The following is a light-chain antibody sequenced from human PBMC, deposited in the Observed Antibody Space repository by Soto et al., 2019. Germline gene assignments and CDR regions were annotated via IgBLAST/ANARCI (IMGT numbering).Light chain of an antibody. CDR1: SGHSSYA. CDR3: QTWGTGIQV. CDR2: LNSDGSH. V-gene: IGLV4-69*01. J-gene: IGLJ2*01. Sequence: QLVLTQSPSASASLGAALKHTCTLSSGHSSYAIAGHQQQPEKGPRYLMKLNSDGSHSKGDGIPDRFSGSSSGAERYLTISSLQSEDEADYYCQTWGTGIQVFGGGTKLTVL.